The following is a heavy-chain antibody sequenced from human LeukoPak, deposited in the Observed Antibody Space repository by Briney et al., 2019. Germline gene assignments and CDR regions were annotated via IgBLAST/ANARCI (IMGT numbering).Heavy chain of an antibody. D-gene: IGHD6-13*01. CDR2: IYYSGST. J-gene: IGHJ4*02. Sequence: SETLSLTCTVSGGSISSYYWNWIRQPPGKGLEYIGYIYYSGSTNYNPSLKSRVTISVDTSKNQFSLKLSSVTAADTAVYYCARGESSSRFKFDYWGQGTLVTVSS. V-gene: IGHV4-59*01. CDR1: GGSISSYY. CDR3: ARGESSSRFKFDY.